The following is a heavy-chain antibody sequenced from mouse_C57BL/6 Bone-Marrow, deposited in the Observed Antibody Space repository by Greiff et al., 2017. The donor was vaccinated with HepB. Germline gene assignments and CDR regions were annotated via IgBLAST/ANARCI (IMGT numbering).Heavy chain of an antibody. CDR2: IDPENGDT. Sequence: VQLQQSGAELVRPGASVKLSCTASGFNIKDDYMHWVKQRPEQGLEWIGWIDPENGDTEYASKFQGKATISADTSSNTAYLQLSSLTSEDTAVYYCTTAFDGYWFAYWGQGTLVTVSA. CDR3: TTAFDGYWFAY. D-gene: IGHD2-3*01. V-gene: IGHV14-4*01. J-gene: IGHJ3*01. CDR1: GFNIKDDY.